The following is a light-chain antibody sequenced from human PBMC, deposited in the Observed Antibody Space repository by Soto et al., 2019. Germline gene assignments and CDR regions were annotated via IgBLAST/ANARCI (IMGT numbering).Light chain of an antibody. CDR1: SSNIGSNT. Sequence: QSVLPKPPSASGTPGQRVTISWSGSSSNIGSNTVSWYQQVPGTAPTLLIYSNNQRPSGVPDRFSGSKSGTSASLATSGLQSEDEADYYCAAWDDSVNALVFGIGTKVTVL. CDR2: SNN. J-gene: IGLJ1*01. CDR3: AAWDDSVNALV. V-gene: IGLV1-44*01.